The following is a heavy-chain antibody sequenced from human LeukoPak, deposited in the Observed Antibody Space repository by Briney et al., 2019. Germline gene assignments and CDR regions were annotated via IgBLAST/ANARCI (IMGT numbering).Heavy chain of an antibody. Sequence: SVKVSCKASGGTFSSYEISWVRQAPGQGLEWMGGIIPMFGTAKYAQKFQGRVTITADKSTSTDYMELSSLRSEDTAIYYCARDNSVGDNAWWFDPWGQGTLVTVSS. CDR3: ARDNSVGDNAWWFDP. CDR1: GGTFSSYE. CDR2: IIPMFGTA. V-gene: IGHV1-69*06. J-gene: IGHJ5*02. D-gene: IGHD1-26*01.